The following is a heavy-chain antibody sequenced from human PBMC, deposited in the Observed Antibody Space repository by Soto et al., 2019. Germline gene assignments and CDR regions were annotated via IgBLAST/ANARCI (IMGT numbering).Heavy chain of an antibody. CDR3: ARDDRYYDSSGYLDY. CDR2: ISAYNGNT. CDR1: GYTFTSYG. D-gene: IGHD3-22*01. Sequence: ASVKVSCKASGYTFTSYGISWGRQAPGQGLEWMGWISAYNGNTNYAQKLQGRVTMTTDTSTSTAYMELRSLRSDDTAVYYCARDDRYYDSSGYLDYWGQGTLVTVSS. V-gene: IGHV1-18*01. J-gene: IGHJ4*02.